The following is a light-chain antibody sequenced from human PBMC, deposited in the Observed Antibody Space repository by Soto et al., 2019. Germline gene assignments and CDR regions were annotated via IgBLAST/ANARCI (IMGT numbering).Light chain of an antibody. J-gene: IGLJ1*01. Sequence: QSALTQPASVSGSPGQSITISCTGTSSDVGRYNYVSWYQHHPGKVPKLIVYQVNYRPSGVSNRFSGSKSGTTASLTISGLQAEDEADYYCTSYPTISTRVFGTGTKLTVL. CDR3: TSYPTISTRV. CDR2: QVN. CDR1: SSDVGRYNY. V-gene: IGLV2-14*01.